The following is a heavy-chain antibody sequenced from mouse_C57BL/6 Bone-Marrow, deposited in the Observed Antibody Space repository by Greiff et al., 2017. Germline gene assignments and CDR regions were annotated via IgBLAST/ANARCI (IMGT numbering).Heavy chain of an antibody. J-gene: IGHJ1*03. CDR3: ARPYYSNYWYFDV. Sequence: VQLQQPGAELVKPRASVKMSCKASGYTFTSYWITWVKQRPGQGLEWIGDIYPGSGSTNYNEKFKSKATLTVDTSSSTAYMQLSSLTSEDSAVYYCARPYYSNYWYFDVWGTGTTVTVSS. CDR1: GYTFTSYW. D-gene: IGHD2-5*01. V-gene: IGHV1-55*01. CDR2: IYPGSGST.